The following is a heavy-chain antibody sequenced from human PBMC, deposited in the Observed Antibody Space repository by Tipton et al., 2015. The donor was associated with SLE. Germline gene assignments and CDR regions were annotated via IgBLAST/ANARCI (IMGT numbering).Heavy chain of an antibody. CDR3: TKPGWVGARRGFDY. J-gene: IGHJ4*02. V-gene: IGHV3-73*01. Sequence: GSLRLSCAASGFTFSGSAMHWVRQASGKGLEWVGRIRSKANSYATAYAASVKGRFTISRDDSKNTAYLQMNSLKTEDTAVYYCTKPGWVGARRGFDYWGQGTLVTVSS. CDR1: GFTFSGSA. D-gene: IGHD1-26*01. CDR2: IRSKANSYAT.